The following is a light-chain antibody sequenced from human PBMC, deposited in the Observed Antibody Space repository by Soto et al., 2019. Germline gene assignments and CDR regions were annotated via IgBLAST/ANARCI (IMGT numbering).Light chain of an antibody. J-gene: IGKJ3*01. CDR1: QSIGNW. CDR2: KAS. Sequence: DVQMTQTPSNLSASVGDRVILTCRASQSIGNWLAWYQQKPGKAPKLLIYKASSLESGDPTRFSGSGSGTDFTLTISSLQTEDFATDYCQQYNSYVFGPGTKLDIK. V-gene: IGKV1-5*03. CDR3: QQYNSYV.